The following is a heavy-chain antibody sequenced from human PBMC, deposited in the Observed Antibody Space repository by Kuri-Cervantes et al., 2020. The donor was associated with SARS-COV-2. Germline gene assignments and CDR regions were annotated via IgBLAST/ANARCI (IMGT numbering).Heavy chain of an antibody. V-gene: IGHV4-38-2*02. CDR1: GYSISSGYY. CDR2: IYHSGST. J-gene: IGHJ6*03. D-gene: IGHD5-18*01. Sequence: SETLSLTCTVSGYSISSGYYWGWIRQPPGKGPEWIGSIYHSGSTYYNPSLKSRVTISVDTSKNQFSLKLSSVTAADTAVYYCAGRGHSYGYEGYYYYMDVWGKGTTVTVSS. CDR3: AGRGHSYGYEGYYYYMDV.